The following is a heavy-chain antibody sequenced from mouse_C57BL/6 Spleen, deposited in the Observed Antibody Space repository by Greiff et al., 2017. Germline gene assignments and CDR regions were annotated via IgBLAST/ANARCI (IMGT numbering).Heavy chain of an antibody. CDR1: GYTFTDYY. V-gene: IGHV1-26*01. Sequence: EVQLQQSGPELVKPGASVKISCKASGYTFTDYYMNWVQQSHGKRLEWIGDINPNNGGTSYNKKFKGKATLTVDKSSSTAYMELRSLTSEDSAVYSCSRGGLREGYFDYWGQGTPLTVSS. CDR3: SRGGLREGYFDY. J-gene: IGHJ2*01. CDR2: INPNNGGT.